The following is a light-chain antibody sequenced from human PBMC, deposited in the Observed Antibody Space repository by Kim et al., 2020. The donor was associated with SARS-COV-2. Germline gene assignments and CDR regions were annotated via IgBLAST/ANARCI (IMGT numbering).Light chain of an antibody. V-gene: IGKV3-20*01. CDR2: GAS. J-gene: IGKJ2*01. CDR1: QSVSSSY. Sequence: EIVLTQSPGTLSLSPGERATLSCRASQSVSSSYLAWYQQKPGQAPRLLIYGASSRATGSPDRFSGSGSGTDFTLTISRLEPEDFAVYYCQQYRTSPHTFGQGTKLEI. CDR3: QQYRTSPHT.